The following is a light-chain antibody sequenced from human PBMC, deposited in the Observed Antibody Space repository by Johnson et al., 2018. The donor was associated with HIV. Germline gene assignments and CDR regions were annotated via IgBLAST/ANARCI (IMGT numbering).Light chain of an antibody. CDR1: GSNIGSHY. CDR2: END. J-gene: IGLJ1*01. V-gene: IGLV1-51*02. CDR3: GTWDNSLSIGYV. Sequence: QSVLTQPPSVSAAPGQRVTISCSGRGSNIGSHYVSWYQQLPGTAPKLLIFENDKRPSGIPDRFSGSTSGTSATLGITGLQAGDEADYYCGTWDNSLSIGYVFGTGTKVTVL.